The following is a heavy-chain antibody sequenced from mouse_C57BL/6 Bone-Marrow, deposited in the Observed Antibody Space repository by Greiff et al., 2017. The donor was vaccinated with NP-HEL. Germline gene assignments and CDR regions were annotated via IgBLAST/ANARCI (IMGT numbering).Heavy chain of an antibody. CDR2: IWWDDDK. CDR3: DQIAVNATVGATRYFDD. V-gene: IGHV8-8*01. D-gene: IGHD1-1*01. CDR1: GFSLSTFGMG. Sequence: QVTLKVPGPGILQPSPSLSLSCSFSGFSLSTFGMGVGWIRQPPGQGLEWLAHIWWDDDKYYNPATKSALSTSKDTSKNPVFLMIANVDTADTATYYCDQIAVNATVGATRYFDDWGTGTTVTVSS. J-gene: IGHJ1*03.